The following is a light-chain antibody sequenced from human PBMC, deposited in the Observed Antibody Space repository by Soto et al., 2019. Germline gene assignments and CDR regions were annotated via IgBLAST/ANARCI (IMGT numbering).Light chain of an antibody. CDR2: LNSDGSH. CDR1: SGHSSYA. V-gene: IGLV4-69*01. CDR3: QTWGTGYWV. J-gene: IGLJ3*02. Sequence: QLVLTQSPSASASLGASVKLTCTLSSGHSSYAIAWYQQQPEKGPRYLMKLNSDGSHSKGDGIPDRFSGSSSGAERYLTISSLKSEDEADYYCQTWGTGYWVFGGGTKLTVL.